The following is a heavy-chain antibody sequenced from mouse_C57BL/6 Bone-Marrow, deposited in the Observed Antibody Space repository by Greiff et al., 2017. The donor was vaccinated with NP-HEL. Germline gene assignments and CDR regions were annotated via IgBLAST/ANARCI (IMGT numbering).Heavy chain of an antibody. CDR1: GFTFSDFY. Sequence: EVKVVESGGGLVQSGRSLRLSCATSGFTFSDFYMEWVRQAPGKGLEWIAASRNKANDYTTEYSASVKGRFIVSRDTSQSILYLQMNALRAEDTAIYYCARVYYDYDGGVYYAMDYWGQGTSVTVSS. V-gene: IGHV7-1*01. D-gene: IGHD2-4*01. CDR3: ARVYYDYDGGVYYAMDY. CDR2: SRNKANDYTT. J-gene: IGHJ4*01.